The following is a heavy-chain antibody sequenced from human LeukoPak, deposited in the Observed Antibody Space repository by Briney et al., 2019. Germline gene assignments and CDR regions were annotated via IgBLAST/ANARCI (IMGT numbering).Heavy chain of an antibody. CDR3: ARGESFAFDV. V-gene: IGHV3-23*01. CDR2: SRAGDRT. J-gene: IGHJ3*01. Sequence: GGSLRLSCVGSVFIFSSYDMGWSARLQGRGWSGSHLSRAGDRTYYEDSVKGRFTISRDNSRNTMYLQMNSLRAEDTAVYYCARGESFAFDVWGQGTMVTVSS. CDR1: VFIFSSYD.